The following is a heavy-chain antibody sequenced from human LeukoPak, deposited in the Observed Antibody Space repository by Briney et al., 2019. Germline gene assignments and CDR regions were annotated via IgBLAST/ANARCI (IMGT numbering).Heavy chain of an antibody. V-gene: IGHV3-21*01. CDR1: GFTFSSYS. CDR2: ISSSSSYT. CDR3: AIDWGSGSYWFDY. Sequence: GRSLRLSCAASGFTFSSYSMNWVRQAPGKGLEWVSSISSSSSYTYYADSVRGRFTISRDNAKNSLHLQMNSLRAEDTAVYYCAIDWGSGSYWFDYWGQGTLATVSS. J-gene: IGHJ4*02. D-gene: IGHD3-10*01.